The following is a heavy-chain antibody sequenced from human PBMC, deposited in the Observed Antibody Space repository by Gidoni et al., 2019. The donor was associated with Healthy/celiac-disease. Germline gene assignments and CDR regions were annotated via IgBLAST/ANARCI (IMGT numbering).Heavy chain of an antibody. Sequence: EVQLVESGGGLVQPGGSLRLSCAASGFTFSSYWMSWVRQAPGKGLEWVANIKQDGSEKYYVDSVKGRFTISRDNAKNSLYLQMNSLRAEDTAVYYCARDRLYDSSGYSDYYGMDVWGQGTTVTVSS. J-gene: IGHJ6*02. CDR2: IKQDGSEK. V-gene: IGHV3-7*01. CDR1: GFTFSSYW. D-gene: IGHD3-22*01. CDR3: ARDRLYDSSGYSDYYGMDV.